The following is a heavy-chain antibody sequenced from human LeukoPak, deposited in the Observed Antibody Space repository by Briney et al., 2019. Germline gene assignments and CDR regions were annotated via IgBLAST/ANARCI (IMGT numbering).Heavy chain of an antibody. CDR1: GYFFTSHN. CDR3: ARGHPGYASGWPDY. CDR2: VSPSSGNT. J-gene: IGHJ4*02. Sequence: ASVNVSFKTSGYFFTSHNSNWLRQATGQGLEGMGWVSPSSGNTSYAQRFQGGATMTMQTSISTAYMELGSLPSADTAVYYCARGHPGYASGWPDYWGQGTLVTVSS. V-gene: IGHV1-8*01. D-gene: IGHD6-19*01.